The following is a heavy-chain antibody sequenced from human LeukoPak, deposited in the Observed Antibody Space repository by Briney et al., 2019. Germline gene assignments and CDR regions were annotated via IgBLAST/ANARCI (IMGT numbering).Heavy chain of an antibody. Sequence: GGSLRLSCAASGFTFSSYAMSWVRQAPGKGLEWVSSISGSGSNTHYADSVKGRFTISRDNSKNTLYLQMNSLRAEDTAVYYCVKVAPSDYYDTTGYWGDHWGQGTLVTVSS. V-gene: IGHV3-23*01. CDR1: GFTFSSYA. CDR2: ISGSGSNT. D-gene: IGHD3-22*01. J-gene: IGHJ4*02. CDR3: VKVAPSDYYDTTGYWGDH.